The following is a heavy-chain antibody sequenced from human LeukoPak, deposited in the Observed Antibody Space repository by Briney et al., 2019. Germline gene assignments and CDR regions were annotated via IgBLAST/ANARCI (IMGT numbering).Heavy chain of an antibody. V-gene: IGHV3-7*01. CDR3: ARDPRGGPGNPLNSNFDY. J-gene: IGHJ4*02. CDR2: INEDGGSK. D-gene: IGHD4-23*01. CDR1: GFTFNTYS. Sequence: GGSLRLSCAASGFTFNTYSMSWVRQAPGKGLEWVADINEDGGSKHYVDSVKGRFTISRDNAKNSLFLQMNSLRAEDTAVYYCARDPRGGPGNPLNSNFDYWGQGTLVTVSS.